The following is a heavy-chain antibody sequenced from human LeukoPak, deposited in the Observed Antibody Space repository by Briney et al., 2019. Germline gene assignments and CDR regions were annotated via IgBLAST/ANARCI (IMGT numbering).Heavy chain of an antibody. J-gene: IGHJ4*02. CDR2: IYSGGRT. CDR3: ASLKYGDHDY. V-gene: IGHV3-66*01. D-gene: IGHD4-17*01. Sequence: PGGFLRLSCAASGFIVSSNYMNWVRQAPGKGLEWVSVIYSGGRTDYADSVKARFTISRDNSKNTLYLQMTSLRVEDMGVYYCASLKYGDHDYWGQGTLVTVSS. CDR1: GFIVSSNY.